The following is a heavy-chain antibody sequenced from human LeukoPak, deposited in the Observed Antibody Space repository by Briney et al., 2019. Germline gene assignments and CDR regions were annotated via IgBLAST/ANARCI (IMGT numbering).Heavy chain of an antibody. CDR3: ARRLGYSGYFRGYYFDY. CDR1: GGSFSGYY. J-gene: IGHJ4*02. V-gene: IGHV4-34*01. CDR2: INHSGST. D-gene: IGHD5-12*01. Sequence: PSETLSLTCAVYGGSFSGYYWSWIRQPPGKGLEWIGEINHSGSTNYNPSLKSRVTISVDTSKNQFSLKLSSVTAADTAVYYCARRLGYSGYFRGYYFDYWGQGTLVTVSS.